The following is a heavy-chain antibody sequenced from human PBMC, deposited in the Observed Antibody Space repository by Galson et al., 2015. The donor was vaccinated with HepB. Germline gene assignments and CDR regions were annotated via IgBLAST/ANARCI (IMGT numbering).Heavy chain of an antibody. CDR1: GFTFSSYA. D-gene: IGHD5-24*01. CDR3: ARGIPRDGYTYAYYYYDTMDV. Sequence: SLRLSCAASGFTFSSYALHWVRQAPGKGLEWVAVISYDGGNKYSADSVKGRFTISRDDSRNTVFLQMSSLRPEDTAVYYCARGIPRDGYTYAYYYYDTMDVWCQGTKVTVSS. CDR2: ISYDGGNK. J-gene: IGHJ6*02. V-gene: IGHV3-30-3*01.